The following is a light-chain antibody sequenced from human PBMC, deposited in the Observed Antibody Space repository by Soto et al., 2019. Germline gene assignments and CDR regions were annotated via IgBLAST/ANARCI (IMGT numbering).Light chain of an antibody. V-gene: IGLV2-14*01. Sequence: QSALTQPASVSGSPGQSITISCTAASTDVGDYYFVSWYQHHPGKAPKPIIYEVSSRPSGVSHRFSASASGSTASLTISGLQADDEADYYCGSYTNTTYVFGTGTKVTAL. CDR2: EVS. CDR1: STDVGDYYF. J-gene: IGLJ1*01. CDR3: GSYTNTTYV.